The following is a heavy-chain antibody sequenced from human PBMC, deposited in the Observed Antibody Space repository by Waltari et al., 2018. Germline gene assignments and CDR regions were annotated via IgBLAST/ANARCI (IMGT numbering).Heavy chain of an antibody. CDR1: GFTFSRFW. CDR2: IYQDGTVT. J-gene: IGHJ6*02. CDR3: VRDDDGGMGAV. D-gene: IGHD3-16*01. Sequence: EVQLVESGGGFVQPGGSLGLSCAASGFTFSRFWMSCVRQAPGKGLEWVANIYQDGTVTNYVDSVKGRFTTSRDNARNSLYLQMNSLRVDDTAVYYCVRDDDGGMGAVWGQGTTVTVSS. V-gene: IGHV3-7*01.